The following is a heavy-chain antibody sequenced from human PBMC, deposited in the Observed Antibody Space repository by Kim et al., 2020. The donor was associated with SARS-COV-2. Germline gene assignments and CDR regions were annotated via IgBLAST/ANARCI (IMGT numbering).Heavy chain of an antibody. J-gene: IGHJ4*02. V-gene: IGHV4-4*07. CDR3: ARGLPAAGANNLDY. Sequence: SETLSLTCTVSGGSISGYYWTWIRQPAGKGLEWIGRIYTSGNTNYNPSLENRVTMSVDTSKTQFSLELTSVTAADTAVYYCARGLPAAGANNLDYWGQGT. CDR1: GGSISGYY. CDR2: IYTSGNT. D-gene: IGHD6-13*01.